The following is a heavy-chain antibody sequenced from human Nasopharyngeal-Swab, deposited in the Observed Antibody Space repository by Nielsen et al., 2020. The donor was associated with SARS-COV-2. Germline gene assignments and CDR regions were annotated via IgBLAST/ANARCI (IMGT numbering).Heavy chain of an antibody. CDR3: ARGYAAMGFFDY. V-gene: IGHV3-74*01. D-gene: IGHD2-2*01. Sequence: GGSLRLSCAASGFTFGTYWMHWVRQAPRKGLEWVSRINSDGSSTGDADSVKGRFTVSRDNAKNTLYLQMNSLRAEDTAVYYCARGYAAMGFFDYWGQGTLVTVSS. CDR2: INSDGSST. CDR1: GFTFGTYW. J-gene: IGHJ4*02.